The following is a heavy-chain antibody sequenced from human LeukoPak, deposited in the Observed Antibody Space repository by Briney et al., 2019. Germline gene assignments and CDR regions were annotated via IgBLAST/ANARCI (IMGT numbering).Heavy chain of an antibody. CDR1: GFIFSSYA. CDR2: MSGVGGNT. V-gene: IGHV3-23*01. J-gene: IGHJ6*03. D-gene: IGHD1-26*01. CDR3: ARAPLSGTRVHYYYYCMDV. Sequence: GGSLRLSCAGSGFIFSSYAMSWVRQAPGKGLEWVSAMSGVGGNTFYTDSVRGRFTISRDNSKNTLYLQMNSLRAEDTAIYYCARAPLSGTRVHYYYYCMDVWGKGTTVTVSS.